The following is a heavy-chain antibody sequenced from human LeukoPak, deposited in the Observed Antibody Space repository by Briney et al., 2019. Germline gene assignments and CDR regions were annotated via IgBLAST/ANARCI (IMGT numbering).Heavy chain of an antibody. J-gene: IGHJ6*02. D-gene: IGHD6-6*01. Sequence: SETLSLTCAVYGGSFSGYYWGWIRQPPGKGLEWIGEINHSGSTNYNPSLKSRVTISVDTSKNQFSLKLSSVTAADTAVYYCARDRPLRGMDVWGQGTTVTVSS. CDR2: INHSGST. CDR3: ARDRPLRGMDV. V-gene: IGHV4-34*01. CDR1: GGSFSGYY.